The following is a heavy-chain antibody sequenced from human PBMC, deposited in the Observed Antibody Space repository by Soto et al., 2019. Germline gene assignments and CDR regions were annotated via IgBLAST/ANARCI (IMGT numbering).Heavy chain of an antibody. V-gene: IGHV4-31*03. CDR1: GASIGSGSYY. D-gene: IGHD7-27*01. CDR3: ARLTTIITGAFDD. Sequence: QVQLQESGPGLVQPSQTLSLTCTVSGASIGSGSYYWSWIRQYPGEGLVWIGHIYDSGRTYYNPSLESRVSLSIDTSKNELSRTRTSVTAADTAVYYCARLTTIITGAFDDWGLGTVVTVSS. J-gene: IGHJ4*02. CDR2: IYDSGRT.